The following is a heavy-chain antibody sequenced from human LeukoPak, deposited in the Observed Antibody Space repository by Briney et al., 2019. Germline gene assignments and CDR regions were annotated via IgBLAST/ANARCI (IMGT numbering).Heavy chain of an antibody. CDR1: GGSISSYY. V-gene: IGHV4-4*09. CDR2: IYTSGST. CDR3: ARQGYSSGWSPVYYMDV. J-gene: IGHJ6*03. Sequence: SETLSLTCTVSGGSISSYYWSWIRQPPGKGLEWIGYIYTSGSTNYNPSLKSRVTISVDTSKNQFSLKLSSVTAAGTAVYYCARQGYSSGWSPVYYMDVWGKGTTVTVSS. D-gene: IGHD6-19*01.